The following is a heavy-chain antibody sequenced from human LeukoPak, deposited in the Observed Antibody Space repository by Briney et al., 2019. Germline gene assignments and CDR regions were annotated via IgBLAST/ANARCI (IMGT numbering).Heavy chain of an antibody. J-gene: IGHJ4*02. CDR3: ERVPVITETLRTFDY. Sequence: SETLSFTGAVYSGSVSGYYWIWIRHPPGKGLEWIGEINHSGRTNYNPSLKSRVTISVDTSKNPFSLKSRSMTAADTAVYSCERVPVITETLRTFDYWGQGTLVTVSS. CDR1: SGSVSGYY. D-gene: IGHD3-22*01. V-gene: IGHV4-34*01. CDR2: INHSGRT.